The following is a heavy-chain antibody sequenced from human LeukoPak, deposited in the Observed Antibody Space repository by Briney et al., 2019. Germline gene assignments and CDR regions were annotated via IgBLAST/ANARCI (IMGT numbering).Heavy chain of an antibody. V-gene: IGHV4-59*01. CDR2: IYYSGSA. D-gene: IGHD2-21*02. Sequence: PSETLSLTCTVSGGSISSYYWSWIRQPPGKGLEWIGYIYYSGSANYSPSLKSRVTISVDTSKNQFSLKLSSVTAADTAVYYCAARDYFFDYWGQGTLVTVSS. CDR1: GGSISSYY. CDR3: AARDYFFDY. J-gene: IGHJ4*02.